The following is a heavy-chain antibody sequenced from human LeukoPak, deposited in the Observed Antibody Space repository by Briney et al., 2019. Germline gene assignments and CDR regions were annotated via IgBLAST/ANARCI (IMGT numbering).Heavy chain of an antibody. Sequence: GGSLRLSCAASGFTFSSYGMNWVRQAPGKGLEWVSYISTSSNRIDYADSVKGRFTMYRDNAKNLLYLQMNSLRDEDTAMYYCARVSAPGTSGWYFGYWGQGTLVTVSS. J-gene: IGHJ4*02. V-gene: IGHV3-48*02. D-gene: IGHD6-19*01. CDR2: ISTSSNRI. CDR1: GFTFSSYG. CDR3: ARVSAPGTSGWYFGY.